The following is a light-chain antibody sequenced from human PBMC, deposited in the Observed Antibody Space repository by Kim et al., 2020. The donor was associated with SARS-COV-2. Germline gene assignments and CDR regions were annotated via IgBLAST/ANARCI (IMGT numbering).Light chain of an antibody. CDR2: GKN. J-gene: IGLJ2*01. V-gene: IGLV3-19*01. CDR1: SLRTYY. CDR3: NSRDNSYNVL. Sequence: SSELTQDPAVSVALGQTVRLTCQGDSLRTYYTTWFLQKPGQAPIVVFYGKNNRPSGIPDRFSVSSSGNTASLTITATQAGDEADYYCNSRDNSYNVLFGG.